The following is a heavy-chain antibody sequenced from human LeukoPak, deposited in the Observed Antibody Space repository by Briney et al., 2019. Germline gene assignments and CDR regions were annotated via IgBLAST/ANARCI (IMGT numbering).Heavy chain of an antibody. V-gene: IGHV1-2*02. Sequence: ASVKVSCKASGYTFTSYYMHWVRQAPGQGLEWMGWINPNSGGTNYAQKFQGRVTMTRDTSISTAYMELSRLRCDDTAVYYCARSPMYYDILTGSFDPFDYWGQGTLVTVSS. CDR1: GYTFTSYY. CDR3: ARSPMYYDILTGSFDPFDY. D-gene: IGHD3-9*01. CDR2: INPNSGGT. J-gene: IGHJ4*02.